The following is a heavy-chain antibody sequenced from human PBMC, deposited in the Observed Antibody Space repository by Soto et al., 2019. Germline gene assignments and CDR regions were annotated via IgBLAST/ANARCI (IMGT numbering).Heavy chain of an antibody. Sequence: GWSLRLSCLASGFAFSYYTMHWVRQAPGKGLEYASAINVNGSDTYYADSVKGRFTISRDNSRNTIYLQMSSLRADDTAIYYCLKEMGPCCDWSYYFEYWGSGTLVTVSS. J-gene: IGHJ4*01. CDR1: GFAFSYYT. CDR2: INVNGSDT. V-gene: IGHV3-64D*06. CDR3: LKEMGPCCDWSYYFEY. D-gene: IGHD3-9*01.